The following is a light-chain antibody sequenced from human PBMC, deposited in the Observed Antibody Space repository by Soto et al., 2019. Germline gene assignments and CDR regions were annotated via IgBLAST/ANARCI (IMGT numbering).Light chain of an antibody. J-gene: IGLJ1*01. CDR1: SSGIRDYNY. CDR3: SSKSPDF. CDR2: EVS. Sequence: QSALTQPASVSGSPGQSITISCTGTSSGIRDYNYVSWYQQLPGNAPKLIMYEVSNRPSGISNLFSGSKSGNTASLTISGLQAEDEADYYCSSKSPDFFGTGTKVTVL. V-gene: IGLV2-14*01.